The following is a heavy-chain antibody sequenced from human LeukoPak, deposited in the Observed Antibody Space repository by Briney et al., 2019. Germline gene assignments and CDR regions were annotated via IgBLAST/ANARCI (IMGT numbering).Heavy chain of an antibody. D-gene: IGHD6-13*01. Sequence: ASAKVSCKASGYTFTSYGISWVRQAPGQGLEWMGWINTNTGNPTYAQGFTGRFVFSLDTSVSTAYLQISSLKAEDTAVYYCARDQSSSWSHYYYMDVWGKGTTVTVSS. CDR3: ARDQSSSWSHYYYMDV. CDR2: INTNTGNP. J-gene: IGHJ6*03. CDR1: GYTFTSYG. V-gene: IGHV7-4-1*02.